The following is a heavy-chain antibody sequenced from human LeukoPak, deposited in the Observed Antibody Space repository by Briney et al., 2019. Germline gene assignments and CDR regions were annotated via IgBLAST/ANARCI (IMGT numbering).Heavy chain of an antibody. CDR1: GGSFSGYY. CDR3: ALTYSSGWYLRDC. D-gene: IGHD6-19*01. Sequence: SETLSLTCAVYGGSFSGYYWSWIRQPPGKGLEWIGEINHSGSTNYNPSLKSRVTISVDTSKNQFSLKLSSVTAADTAVYYCALTYSSGWYLRDCWGQGTLVTVSS. V-gene: IGHV4-34*01. CDR2: INHSGST. J-gene: IGHJ4*02.